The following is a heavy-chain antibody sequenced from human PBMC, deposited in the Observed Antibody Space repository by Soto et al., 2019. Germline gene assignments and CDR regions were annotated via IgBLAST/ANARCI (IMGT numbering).Heavy chain of an antibody. CDR3: ARDRRFFGMIGDSYYGMDV. CDR1: GYTFTRYG. D-gene: IGHD3-3*01. Sequence: QVQLVQSGAEVKKPGASVKVSCKASGYTFTRYGISWVRQAPGQGLEWMGWISAYNGNTNYAQKLQGRVTMNTDTSTSTAYMELRSLRSNDTAVYYCARDRRFFGMIGDSYYGMDVWGQGTTVTVAS. V-gene: IGHV1-18*01. CDR2: ISAYNGNT. J-gene: IGHJ6*02.